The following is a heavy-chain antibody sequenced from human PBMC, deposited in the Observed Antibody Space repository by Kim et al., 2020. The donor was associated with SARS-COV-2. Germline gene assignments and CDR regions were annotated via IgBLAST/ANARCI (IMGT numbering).Heavy chain of an antibody. V-gene: IGHV4-4*02. J-gene: IGHJ4*02. D-gene: IGHD2-2*02. CDR3: ARDSRYCSSTSCYKVGSETFFDY. CDR1: GGSISSSNW. Sequence: SETLSLTCAVSGGSISSSNWWSWVRQPPGKGLEWIGEIYHSGSTNYNPSLKSRVTISVDKSKNQFSLKLSSVTAADTAVYYCARDSRYCSSTSCYKVGSETFFDYWGQGTLVTVSS. CDR2: IYHSGST.